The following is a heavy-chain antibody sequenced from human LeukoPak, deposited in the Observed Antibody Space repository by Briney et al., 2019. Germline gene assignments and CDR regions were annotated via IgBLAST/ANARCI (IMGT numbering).Heavy chain of an antibody. J-gene: IGHJ4*02. Sequence: GGSLRLSCTASGFTFGDYAMSWFRQAPGKGLEWVGFIRSKAYGGTTEYAASVKGRFTISRDDSKSIAYLQMNSLKTEDTAVYFCTRAAAAGREADYWGQGPLATVYS. D-gene: IGHD6-13*01. CDR1: GFTFGDYA. CDR3: TRAAAAGREADY. V-gene: IGHV3-49*03. CDR2: IRSKAYGGTT.